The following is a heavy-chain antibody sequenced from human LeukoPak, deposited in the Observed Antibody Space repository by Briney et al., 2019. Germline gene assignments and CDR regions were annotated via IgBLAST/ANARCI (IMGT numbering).Heavy chain of an antibody. D-gene: IGHD2-15*01. Sequence: GGSLRLSCAASGFTFSSYSMNWVRQAPGKGLEWVSFISTGSLTIYYADSVKGRFTISRDDARNSLYPQMNRLRDEDTAVYYCARQVAATDFDFWGQGTLVTVSS. CDR3: ARQVAATDFDF. CDR1: GFTFSSYS. J-gene: IGHJ4*02. V-gene: IGHV3-48*02. CDR2: ISTGSLTI.